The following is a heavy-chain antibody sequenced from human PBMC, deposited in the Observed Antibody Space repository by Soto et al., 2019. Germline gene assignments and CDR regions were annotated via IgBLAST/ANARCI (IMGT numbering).Heavy chain of an antibody. CDR2: IIPIFGTA. Sequence: GASVKVSCKASGGTFSSYAISWVRQAPGQGLEWMGGIIPIFGTANYAQKFQGRVTITADKSTSTAYMELSSLRSEDTAVYYCARDSGELLALPRFDYWGQGTLVTASS. J-gene: IGHJ4*02. CDR3: ARDSGELLALPRFDY. D-gene: IGHD1-26*01. CDR1: GGTFSSYA. V-gene: IGHV1-69*06.